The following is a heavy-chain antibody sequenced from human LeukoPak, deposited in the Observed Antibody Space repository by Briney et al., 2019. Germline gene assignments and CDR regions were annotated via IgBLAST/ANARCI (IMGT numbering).Heavy chain of an antibody. CDR1: GLTVSSHY. J-gene: IGHJ4*02. CDR2: VYSDGGT. V-gene: IGHV3-53*01. Sequence: QPGGSLRLSCAASGLTVSSHYMSWVRQAPGKGLEWVSLVYSDGGTYYADSVKGRFTISRDNSKNTLYLQMNSLRAEDTAVYYCARALYYFDYWGQGTLVTVSS. CDR3: ARALYYFDY.